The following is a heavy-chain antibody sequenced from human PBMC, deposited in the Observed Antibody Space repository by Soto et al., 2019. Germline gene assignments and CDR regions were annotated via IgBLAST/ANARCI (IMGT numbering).Heavy chain of an antibody. Sequence: SETLSLTCTFSGGSISSYYWSWIRQPPGKGLEWIGYIYYSGSTNYNPSLKSRVTISVDTSKNQFSLKLSSVTAADTAVYYCARYCSGGSCYQFDYWGQGTLVTVSS. V-gene: IGHV4-59*08. D-gene: IGHD2-15*01. CDR2: IYYSGST. CDR3: ARYCSGGSCYQFDY. CDR1: GGSISSYY. J-gene: IGHJ4*02.